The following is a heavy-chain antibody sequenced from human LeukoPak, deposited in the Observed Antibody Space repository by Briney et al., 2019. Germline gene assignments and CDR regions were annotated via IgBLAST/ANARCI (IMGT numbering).Heavy chain of an antibody. CDR3: ARIAIPGRHYFDP. CDR2: INPNSGGT. J-gene: IGHJ5*01. Sequence: GASVKVSCKASGYSFTDYSMHWVRQAPGQGLEWMGWINPNSGGTDYAQVFRGRVTMTRDTYISTAYMELCRLRSDDTPVYYCARIAIPGRHYFDPWGQGTLVTVSS. V-gene: IGHV1-2*02. CDR1: GYSFTDYS. D-gene: IGHD6-13*01.